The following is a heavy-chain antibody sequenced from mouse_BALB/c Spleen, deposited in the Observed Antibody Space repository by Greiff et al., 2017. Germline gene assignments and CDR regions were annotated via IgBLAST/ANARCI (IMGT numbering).Heavy chain of an antibody. CDR2: ISSGGSYT. J-gene: IGHJ4*01. V-gene: IGHV5-9-4*01. Sequence: EVHLVESGGGLVKPGGSLKLSCAASGFTFSSYVMSWVRQSPEKRLEWVAEISSGGSYTYYPDTVTGRFTISRDNAKNTLYLEMSSLRSEDTAMYYCARDVGNYAMDYWGQGTSVTVSS. CDR1: GFTFSSYV. CDR3: ARDVGNYAMDY. D-gene: IGHD1-1*02.